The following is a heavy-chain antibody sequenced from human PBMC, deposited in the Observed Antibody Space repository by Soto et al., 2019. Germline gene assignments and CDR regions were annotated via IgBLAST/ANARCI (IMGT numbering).Heavy chain of an antibody. J-gene: IGHJ5*02. CDR2: IYSGGST. Sequence: GGSLRLSCAASGFTVSSNYMSWVRQAPGKGLEWVSVIYSGGSTYYADSVKGRFTISRDNSKNTLYLQMNSLRAEDTAVYYCARDRSRPTVTSWGQGTLVTVSS. V-gene: IGHV3-66*01. CDR3: ARDRSRPTVTS. CDR1: GFTVSSNY. D-gene: IGHD4-4*01.